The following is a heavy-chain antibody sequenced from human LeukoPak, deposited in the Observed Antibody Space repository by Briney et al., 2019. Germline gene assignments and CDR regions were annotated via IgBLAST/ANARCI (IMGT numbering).Heavy chain of an antibody. J-gene: IGHJ6*02. D-gene: IGHD3-9*01. CDR3: ARGCFDWLLSEAYYYYYGMDV. CDR1: GYTFTSYD. Sequence: GASVKVSCKASGYTFTSYDINWVRQATGQGLEWMGWMNPNSGNTGYAQKFQGRVTMTRNTSISTAYMELSSLRSEDTAVYYCARGCFDWLLSEAYYYYYGMDVWGQGTTVTVSS. V-gene: IGHV1-8*01. CDR2: MNPNSGNT.